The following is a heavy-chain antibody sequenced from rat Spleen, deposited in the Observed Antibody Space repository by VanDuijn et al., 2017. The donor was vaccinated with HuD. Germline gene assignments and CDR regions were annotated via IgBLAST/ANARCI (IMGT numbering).Heavy chain of an antibody. D-gene: IGHD1-7*01. V-gene: IGHV5S13*01. CDR1: GFTFSNYY. J-gene: IGHJ3*01. Sequence: EVQLVESGGGLVQPGRSLKLSCAASGFTFSNYYMAWVRQAPTKGLEWVASITTGGGNTYYRNSVKGRFTISRDNAKNTQYLQMDSLRSEDTATYYCAMGPFAYWGQGTLVTVSS. CDR3: AMGPFAY. CDR2: ITTGGGNT.